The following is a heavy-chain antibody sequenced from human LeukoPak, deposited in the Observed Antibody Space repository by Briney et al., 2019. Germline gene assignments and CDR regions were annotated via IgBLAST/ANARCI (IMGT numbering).Heavy chain of an antibody. CDR3: AKDIGRVDTASTYMDV. D-gene: IGHD5-18*01. V-gene: IGHV3-11*01. CDR1: GFTFSDYY. CDR2: ISSSGGTI. J-gene: IGHJ6*03. Sequence: KAGGSLRLSCAASGFTFSDYYMSWIRQAPGKGLEWVSYISSSGGTIFYADSVKGRFTISRDNAKNSLYLQMNSLRVEDTALYYCAKDIGRVDTASTYMDVWGKGTTVTISS.